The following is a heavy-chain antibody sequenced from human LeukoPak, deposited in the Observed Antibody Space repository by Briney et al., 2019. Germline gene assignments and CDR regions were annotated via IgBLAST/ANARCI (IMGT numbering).Heavy chain of an antibody. CDR1: GGSISSSVSY. Sequence: SETLSLTCTVSGGSISSSVSYWGWIRQPPGKGLDWIGSIFYSGTTYYNPSLKSRVTISVDTSKNQFSLKMNSVTAEDTAVYYCARGAGWYQFWGQGTLVTVSS. CDR2: IFYSGTT. D-gene: IGHD6-19*01. V-gene: IGHV4-39*07. CDR3: ARGAGWYQF. J-gene: IGHJ4*02.